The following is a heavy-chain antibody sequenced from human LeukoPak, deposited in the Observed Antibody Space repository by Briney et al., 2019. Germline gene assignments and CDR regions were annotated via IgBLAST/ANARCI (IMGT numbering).Heavy chain of an antibody. CDR2: ISYDGSNK. CDR1: GFTFSSYA. V-gene: IGHV3-30-3*01. J-gene: IGHJ6*02. Sequence: GGSLRLSCAASGFTFSSYAMHRVRQAPGKGLEWVAVISYDGSNKYYADSVKGRFTISRDNSKNTLYLQMNSLRAEDTAVYYCARDRELWFGEPNQDYYGMDVWGQGTTVTVSS. CDR3: ARDRELWFGEPNQDYYGMDV. D-gene: IGHD3-10*01.